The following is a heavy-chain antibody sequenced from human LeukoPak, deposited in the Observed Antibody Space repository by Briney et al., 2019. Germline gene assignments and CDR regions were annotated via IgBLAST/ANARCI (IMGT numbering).Heavy chain of an antibody. CDR2: INPNSGGT. CDR3: AVLPGYSSGWSDFDY. Sequence: ASVKVSCKASGYTFTGYYMHWVRQAPGQGLEWMGWINPNSGGTNYAQKFQGRVTMTRDTSISTAYMELSRLRSDDTAVYYCAVLPGYSSGWSDFDYWGQGTLVTVSS. J-gene: IGHJ4*02. D-gene: IGHD6-19*01. CDR1: GYTFTGYY. V-gene: IGHV1-2*02.